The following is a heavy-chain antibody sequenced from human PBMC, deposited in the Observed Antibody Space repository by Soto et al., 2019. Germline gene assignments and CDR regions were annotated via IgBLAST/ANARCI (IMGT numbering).Heavy chain of an antibody. CDR2: IDPSDSYT. Sequence: PGEYLKISCKGSGYSFTSYWISWVRQMPGKGLEWMGRIDPSDSYTNYSPSFQGHVTISADKSISTAYLQWSSLKASDTAMYYCARHYFDFWSGYPPMDVWGQGTTVTVSS. CDR3: ARHYFDFWSGYPPMDV. J-gene: IGHJ6*02. CDR1: GYSFTSYW. D-gene: IGHD3-3*01. V-gene: IGHV5-10-1*01.